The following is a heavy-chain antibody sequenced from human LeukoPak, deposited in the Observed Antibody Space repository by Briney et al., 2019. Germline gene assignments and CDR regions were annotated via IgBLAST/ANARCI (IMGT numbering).Heavy chain of an antibody. CDR2: INPNSGGT. Sequence: ASVKVSCKASGYTFTGYYIHWVRQAPGQGLEWMGWINPNSGGTTYAQKFQGRVIMTRDTSISTAYMELNWLKSDDTAVYYCARGTRQQPPGGMDVWGQGTTVTVSS. CDR3: ARGTRQQPPGGMDV. CDR1: GYTFTGYY. J-gene: IGHJ6*02. D-gene: IGHD1-1*01. V-gene: IGHV1-2*02.